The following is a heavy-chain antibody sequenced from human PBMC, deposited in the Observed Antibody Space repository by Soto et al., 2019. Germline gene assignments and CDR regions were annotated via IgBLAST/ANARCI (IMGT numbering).Heavy chain of an antibody. CDR3: ARDFTDSSGPTLGMGV. CDR1: GGSISSGGYY. CDR2: IYYSGST. V-gene: IGHV4-31*03. J-gene: IGHJ6*02. Sequence: QVQLQESGPGLVKPSQTLSLTCTVSGGSISSGGYYWSWVRQHPGMGLEWIGYIYYSGSTYYNPSLKSRVTISVDTSKNQFSLKLSSVTAADTAVYYCARDFTDSSGPTLGMGVWGQGTTVTVSS. D-gene: IGHD6-19*01.